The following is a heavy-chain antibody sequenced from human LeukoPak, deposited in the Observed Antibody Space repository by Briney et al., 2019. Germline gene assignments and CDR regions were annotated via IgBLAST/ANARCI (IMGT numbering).Heavy chain of an antibody. CDR3: ARGQNRATPRPYYYYMDV. CDR2: INHSGST. V-gene: IGHV4-34*01. CDR1: GGSFSGYY. Sequence: SETLSLTCAVYGGSFSGYYWSWIRQPPGKGLEWIGEINHSGSTNYNPSLKSRVTISVDTSKNQFSLKLSSVTAADTAVYYCARGQNRATPRPYYYYMDVWGKGTTVTVYS. J-gene: IGHJ6*03. D-gene: IGHD5-12*01.